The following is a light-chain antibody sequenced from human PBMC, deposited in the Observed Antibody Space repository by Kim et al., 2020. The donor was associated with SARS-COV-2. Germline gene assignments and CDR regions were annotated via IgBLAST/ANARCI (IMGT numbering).Light chain of an antibody. V-gene: IGLV3-19*01. CDR1: SLRSYY. J-gene: IGLJ2*01. CDR2: GKN. Sequence: SSELTQDSAVSVALGQTVRITCQGDSLRSYYATWYQQKPGQAPILVIYGKNNRPSGISDRFSGSSSGNTASLTITGTQAGDEADYYCNSRDSNDNVVFGGGTQLTVL. CDR3: NSRDSNDNVV.